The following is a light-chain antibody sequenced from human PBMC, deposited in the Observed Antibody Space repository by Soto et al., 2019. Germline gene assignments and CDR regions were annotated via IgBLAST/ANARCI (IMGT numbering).Light chain of an antibody. J-gene: IGKJ2*01. CDR1: QRVSSNY. CDR3: QQYGTSSQT. CDR2: GAS. Sequence: EIVLTQSPGTLSLSPGQRATLSCRASQRVSSNYLAWYQQKPGQAPRLLLHGASSRATAIPDRFSGSGSGTDFTLTISRLEPEDFAMYYCQQYGTSSQTFGQGTKVELK. V-gene: IGKV3-20*01.